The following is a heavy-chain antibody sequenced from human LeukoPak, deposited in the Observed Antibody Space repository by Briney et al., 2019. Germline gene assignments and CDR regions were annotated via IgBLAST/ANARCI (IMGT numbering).Heavy chain of an antibody. V-gene: IGHV1-2*02. CDR2: INPNSGGT. CDR3: ARLIPQKWELPGKWFDP. J-gene: IGHJ5*02. D-gene: IGHD1-26*01. CDR1: GYTFTGYY. Sequence: ASVKVSRKASGYTFTGYYMHWVRQAPGQGLEWMGWINPNSGGTNYAQKFQGRVTMTRDTSISTASMELRSLRSDDTAVYYCARLIPQKWELPGKWFDPWGQGTLVTVSS.